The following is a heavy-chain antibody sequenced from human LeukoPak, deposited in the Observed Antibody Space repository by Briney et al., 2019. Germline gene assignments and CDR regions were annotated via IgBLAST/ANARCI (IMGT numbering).Heavy chain of an antibody. CDR1: GFTFSSFA. Sequence: GGSLRLSCAASGFTFSSFAMNWVRQAPGKGLEWVSGISGSGGSTYYADSVKGRFTISRDNSKNSLYLQMNSLRAEDTAIYYCARDRGLGQWLDYWGQGTLVTVSS. CDR3: ARDRGLGQWLDY. D-gene: IGHD6-19*01. CDR2: ISGSGGST. V-gene: IGHV3-23*01. J-gene: IGHJ4*02.